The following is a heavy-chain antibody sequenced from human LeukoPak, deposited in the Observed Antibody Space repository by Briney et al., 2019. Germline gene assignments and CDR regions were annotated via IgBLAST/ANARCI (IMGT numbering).Heavy chain of an antibody. J-gene: IGHJ4*02. CDR1: GFTFSSYS. CDR2: ISSRSRTI. V-gene: IGHV3-48*04. CDR3: ARASGSYCGGDCFNIFDS. Sequence: GGSLRLSWAASGFTFSSYSMNWVRQAPGKGLEWVPYISSRSRTIFYADSVKGRFTISRDNAKNSLYLQMNSLRAEDTAVYYCARASGSYCGGDCFNIFDSWGQGTLVTVSS. D-gene: IGHD2-21*02.